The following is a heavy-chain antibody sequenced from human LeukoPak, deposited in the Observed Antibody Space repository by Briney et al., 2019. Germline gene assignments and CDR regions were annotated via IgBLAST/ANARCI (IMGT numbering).Heavy chain of an antibody. D-gene: IGHD3-10*01. J-gene: IGHJ6*04. V-gene: IGHV3-30*18. Sequence: GGALRLSCAASGFTFSSYGMHWVRQAPGKGLEWVAVISYDGSNKYYADSVKGRFTISRDNYKNTLYLQMNSLRAEDTAVYYCAKALGLMVRGVIIDHGMDVWGKGTTVTVSS. CDR3: AKALGLMVRGVIIDHGMDV. CDR2: ISYDGSNK. CDR1: GFTFSSYG.